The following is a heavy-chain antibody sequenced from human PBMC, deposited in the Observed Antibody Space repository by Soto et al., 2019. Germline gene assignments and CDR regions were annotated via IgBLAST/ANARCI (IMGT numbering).Heavy chain of an antibody. CDR2: IYYSGST. J-gene: IGHJ4*02. V-gene: IGHV4-31*03. D-gene: IGHD3-3*01. Sequence: SETLSLTCTVSGGSISSGGYYWSWIRQHPGKGLEWIGYIYYSGSTYYNPSLKSRVTISVDTSKNQFSLKLSSVTAADTAVYYCARLADFWSGYPPYYFDYWGQGTLVTVSS. CDR3: ARLADFWSGYPPYYFDY. CDR1: GGSISSGGYY.